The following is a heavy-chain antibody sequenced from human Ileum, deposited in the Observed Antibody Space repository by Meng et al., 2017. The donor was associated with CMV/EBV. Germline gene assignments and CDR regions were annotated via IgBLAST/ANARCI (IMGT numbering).Heavy chain of an antibody. CDR3: AREGGGWYFDS. J-gene: IGHJ4*02. Sequence: QLRESGPGLVKPSQTLSLTCTVSGDSLSTGDYYWSWIRQPPGKGPEWIGYIYYSGSTLYNPSLKSPVTISLDKSKNQFSLRLRSVTAADTAVYFCAREGGGWYFDSWGQGTLVTVSS. D-gene: IGHD6-19*01. CDR2: IYYSGST. CDR1: GDSLSTGDYY. V-gene: IGHV4-30-4*01.